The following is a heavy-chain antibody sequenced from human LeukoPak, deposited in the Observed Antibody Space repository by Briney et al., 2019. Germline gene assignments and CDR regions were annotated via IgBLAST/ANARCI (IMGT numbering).Heavy chain of an antibody. D-gene: IGHD6-19*01. V-gene: IGHV4-39*01. CDR1: GGSVSISSDY. CDR3: ARYSSGWSPFDY. J-gene: IGHJ4*02. CDR2: IYYSGST. Sequence: SETLSLTCTVSGGSVSISSDYWGWIRQPPGKGLEWIGSIYYSGSTYYNPSLKSRVTISLGTSKNQFSLKLSSVTAADTAVYYCARYSSGWSPFDYWGQGTLVTVSS.